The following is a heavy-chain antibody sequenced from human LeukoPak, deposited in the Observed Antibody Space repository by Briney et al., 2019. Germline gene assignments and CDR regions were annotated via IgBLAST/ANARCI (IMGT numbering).Heavy chain of an antibody. V-gene: IGHV1-46*01. CDR3: ARGISSSAMIVVVIASPLDY. D-gene: IGHD3-22*01. J-gene: IGHJ4*02. CDR2: INPSGGST. Sequence: GASVKVSCKASGYTFTSYYMHWVRQAPGQGLEWMGIINPSGGSTSYAQKFQGRVTMTRDTSTSTVYMELSSLRSEDTAAYYCARGISSSAMIVVVIASPLDYWGQGTLVTVSS. CDR1: GYTFTSYY.